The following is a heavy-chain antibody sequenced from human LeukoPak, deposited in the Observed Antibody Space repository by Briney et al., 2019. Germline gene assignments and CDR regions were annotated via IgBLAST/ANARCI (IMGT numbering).Heavy chain of an antibody. J-gene: IGHJ4*02. CDR2: IKTDAENGTT. CDR3: TSALNLVLGELLGY. D-gene: IGHD3-16*01. CDR1: GFIFSKAW. V-gene: IGHV3-15*01. Sequence: GGSLRLSCAASGFIFSKAWMAWVRQAPGKGLVWVGHIKTDAENGTTDYAAPVKGRFTISRDHAKSTLYLQMNRLNTEDTAVYFCTSALNLVLGELLGYWGQGTLVTVSS.